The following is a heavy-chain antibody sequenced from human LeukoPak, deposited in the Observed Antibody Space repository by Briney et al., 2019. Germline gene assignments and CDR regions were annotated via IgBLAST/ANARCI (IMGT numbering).Heavy chain of an antibody. Sequence: ASVKVSCKASGYTFTSYGISWVRQAPGQGLEWMGWISAYNGNTNYAQKLQGRVTMTTDTSASTAYTELRSLRSDDTAVYYCARGGYCSGGSCSVDYWGQGTLVTVSS. CDR1: GYTFTSYG. J-gene: IGHJ4*02. CDR2: ISAYNGNT. D-gene: IGHD2-15*01. V-gene: IGHV1-18*01. CDR3: ARGGYCSGGSCSVDY.